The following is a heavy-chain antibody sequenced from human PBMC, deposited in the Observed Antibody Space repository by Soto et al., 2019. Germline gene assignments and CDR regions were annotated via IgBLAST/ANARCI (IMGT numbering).Heavy chain of an antibody. D-gene: IGHD3-10*01. CDR2: INAGNGNT. CDR3: ARDLKLWFGEGYYYGMDV. Sequence: QVQLVQSGAEVKKPGASVKVSCKASGYTFTSYAMHWVRQAPGQRLEWMGWINAGNGNTKYSQKFQGRVTSTRDTSASTAYMELRSLRSEDTAVYYCARDLKLWFGEGYYYGMDVWGQGTTVTVSS. V-gene: IGHV1-3*01. CDR1: GYTFTSYA. J-gene: IGHJ6*02.